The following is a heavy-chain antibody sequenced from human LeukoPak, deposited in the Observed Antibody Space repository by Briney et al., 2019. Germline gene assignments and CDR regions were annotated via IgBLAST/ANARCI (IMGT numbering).Heavy chain of an antibody. Sequence: PSETLSLTCSVYGGSFSGYYWSWIRQPPGKGLEWIGEINHSGSTNYNPSLKSRVTISVDTSKNQFSLKLSSVTAADTAVYYCARGGVAGTWYYFDYWGQGTLVTVSS. D-gene: IGHD6-19*01. V-gene: IGHV4-34*01. CDR1: GGSFSGYY. J-gene: IGHJ4*02. CDR3: ARGGVAGTWYYFDY. CDR2: INHSGST.